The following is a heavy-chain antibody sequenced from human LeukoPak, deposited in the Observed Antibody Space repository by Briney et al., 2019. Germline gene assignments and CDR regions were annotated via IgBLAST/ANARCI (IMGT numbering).Heavy chain of an antibody. D-gene: IGHD3-3*01. CDR3: ARDQDYDFWSGSQAGHAFDI. J-gene: IGHJ3*02. CDR1: GGSISSGDYY. V-gene: IGHV4-30-4*08. Sequence: SQTLSLTCAVSGGSISSGDYYWRWIRQPPGPGLEWIGYIYYSGSTYYNPSLKSRVTISVDTSKNQFSLKLSSVTAADTAVYYCARDQDYDFWSGSQAGHAFDIWGQGTMVTVSS. CDR2: IYYSGST.